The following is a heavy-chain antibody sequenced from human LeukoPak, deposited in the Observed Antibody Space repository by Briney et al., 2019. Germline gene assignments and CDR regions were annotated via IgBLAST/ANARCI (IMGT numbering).Heavy chain of an antibody. CDR1: GFTFSSYG. CDR3: AKDPGSAAAGLGIFHDY. D-gene: IGHD6-13*01. CDR2: ISYDGSNK. Sequence: GGSLRLSCAASGFTFSSYGMHWVRQAPGKGLEWAAVISYDGSNKYYADSVKGRFTISRDNSKNTLYLQMNSLRAEDTAVYYCAKDPGSAAAGLGIFHDYWGQGALVTVSS. J-gene: IGHJ4*02. V-gene: IGHV3-30*18.